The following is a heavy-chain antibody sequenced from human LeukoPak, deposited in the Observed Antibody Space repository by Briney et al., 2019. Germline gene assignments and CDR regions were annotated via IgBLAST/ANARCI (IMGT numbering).Heavy chain of an antibody. J-gene: IGHJ6*01. D-gene: IGHD1-14*01. Sequence: GGSLRLSCAASGFTFSNYAVMWVRQAPGQGLEWVSAITSGGAPRYADSVKGRFTISRDNSKNTLHLQMNSLRAEDTAVYYWSASAPTHRSYY. CDR2: ITSGGAP. CDR1: GFTFSNYA. CDR3: SASAPTHRSYY. V-gene: IGHV3-66*02.